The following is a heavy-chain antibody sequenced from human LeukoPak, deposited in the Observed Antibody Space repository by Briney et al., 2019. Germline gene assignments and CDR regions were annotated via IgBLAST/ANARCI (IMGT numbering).Heavy chain of an antibody. V-gene: IGHV3-23*01. D-gene: IGHD3-10*01. CDR1: GFTFSSYA. J-gene: IGHJ4*02. CDR3: AKGSSAIRPYYFDY. CDR2: ISGGGDST. Sequence: PGWSLRLSYAASGFTFSSYAMTWVRQAPGKGLEWLSAISGGGDSTWYADSVKGRFTISRDNSKNTLSLQMNSLRAEDTTVYYCAKGSSAIRPYYFDYWGQGILVTVSS.